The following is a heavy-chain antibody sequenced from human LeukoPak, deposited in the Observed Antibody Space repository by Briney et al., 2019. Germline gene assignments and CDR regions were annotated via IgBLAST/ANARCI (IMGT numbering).Heavy chain of an antibody. D-gene: IGHD3-3*01. J-gene: IGHJ4*02. CDR3: ARDNSGDFWSGYPEDY. CDR1: GFTFSSYA. Sequence: PGGSLRLSCAASGFTFSSYAMSWVRQAPGKGLEWVSAISGSGGSTYYADSVKGRFTISRDNSKNTLYLQMNSLRAEDTAVYYCARDNSGDFWSGYPEDYWGQGTLVTVSS. CDR2: ISGSGGST. V-gene: IGHV3-23*01.